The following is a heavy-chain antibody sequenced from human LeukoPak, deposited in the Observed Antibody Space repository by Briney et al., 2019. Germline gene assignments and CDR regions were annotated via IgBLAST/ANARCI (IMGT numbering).Heavy chain of an antibody. CDR3: ARKRIAAPIDY. J-gene: IGHJ4*02. V-gene: IGHV1-2*02. D-gene: IGHD6-6*01. CDR1: GYTFTGYY. Sequence: ASVKVSCKASGYTFTGYYMHWVRQAPGQGLEWMGWINPNSDGTNSAQKFQGRVTMTRDTSISTVYMELSSLRPDDTAVYYCARKRIAAPIDYWGQGTLSPSPQ. CDR2: INPNSDGT.